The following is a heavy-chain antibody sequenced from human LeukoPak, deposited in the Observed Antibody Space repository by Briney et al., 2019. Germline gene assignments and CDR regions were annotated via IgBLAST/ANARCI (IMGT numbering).Heavy chain of an antibody. CDR1: GFTFSDHY. V-gene: IGHV3-11*01. CDR3: TRDPRLSLY. CDR2: IGGSGSNI. J-gene: IGHJ4*02. Sequence: GGSLRLSCAASGFTFSDHYMSWIRQAPGKGLEWLSYIGGSGSNIQYADSVKGRFTISRDNRKNVLYLQMDSLRDEDTAVYYCTRDPRLSLYWGQGTLVTVSS. D-gene: IGHD2-21*01.